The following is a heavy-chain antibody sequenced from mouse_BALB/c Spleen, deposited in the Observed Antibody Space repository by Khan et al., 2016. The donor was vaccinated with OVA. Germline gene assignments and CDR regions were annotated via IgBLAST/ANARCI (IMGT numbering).Heavy chain of an antibody. V-gene: IGHV1-9*01. J-gene: IGHJ2*01. CDR2: ILPGSGST. Sequence: QVQLKQSGAELMKPGASVKISCKATGCTFSSYWIEWVKQRPGHGLEWIGEILPGSGSTNYNEKFRGKATFTADTSSNTAYMQLSSLTSEDSAVYYCARRPYSHYWGQGTTLTVSS. D-gene: IGHD1-1*01. CDR1: GCTFSSYW. CDR3: ARRPYSHY.